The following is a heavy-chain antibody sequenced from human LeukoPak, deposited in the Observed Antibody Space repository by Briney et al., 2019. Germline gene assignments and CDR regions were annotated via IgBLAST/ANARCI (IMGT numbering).Heavy chain of an antibody. J-gene: IGHJ4*02. Sequence: ASVKVSCKASGYTFTSYDINWVRQATGQGHEWMGWMNPNSGNTGYAQKFQGRVTMTRNTSISTAYMEVSSLRAEDTVVYYCVRGGGGYSYGLNQFDYWGQGTLVTVSS. V-gene: IGHV1-8*01. CDR3: VRGGGGYSYGLNQFDY. CDR2: MNPNSGNT. D-gene: IGHD5-18*01. CDR1: GYTFTSYD.